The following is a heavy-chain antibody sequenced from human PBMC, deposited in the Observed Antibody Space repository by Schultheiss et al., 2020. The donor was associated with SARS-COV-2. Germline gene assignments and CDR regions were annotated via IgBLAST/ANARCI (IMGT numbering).Heavy chain of an antibody. CDR3: ASEVGYCSSTSCTYWFDA. CDR1: GFTVSSND. Sequence: GGSLRLSCAASGFTVSSNDMSWVRQAPGKGLEWVSAIYSGGSTYYADSVKGRFTITRDNSKNKLYLQMNSMRAEDTAVYYCASEVGYCSSTSCTYWFDAWGQGTMVTVSS. CDR2: IYSGGST. J-gene: IGHJ5*02. D-gene: IGHD2-2*01. V-gene: IGHV3-53*05.